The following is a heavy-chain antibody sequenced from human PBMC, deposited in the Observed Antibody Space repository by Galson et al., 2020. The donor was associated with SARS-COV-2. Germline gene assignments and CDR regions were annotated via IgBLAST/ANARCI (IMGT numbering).Heavy chain of an antibody. V-gene: IGHV3-30*03. Sequence: GESLKISCAASGFTFSNYGMNWVRQAPGKGLEWVAVISYDGNNKYYADSVKGRFTISRDNSKNTLYLQMNSLRAEDTAVYYCARDRSYLEYYYYGMDVWGQGTTVTVSS. J-gene: IGHJ6*02. D-gene: IGHD2-21*01. CDR3: ARDRSYLEYYYYGMDV. CDR1: GFTFSNYG. CDR2: ISYDGNNK.